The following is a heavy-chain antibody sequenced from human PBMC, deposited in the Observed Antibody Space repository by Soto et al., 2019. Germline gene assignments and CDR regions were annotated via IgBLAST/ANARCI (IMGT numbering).Heavy chain of an antibody. CDR3: ARDLRGYGTVDY. Sequence: QVQLQESGPGLVKPSQTLSLTCTVSGGSISSGSYYWSWIRQHPGKGLEWIGYIYYSGSTYYNPSLKSRLIRALDTSKNQFSLKLNSVTAADTAVYYCARDLRGYGTVDYWGQGTLVTVSS. CDR1: GGSISSGSYY. D-gene: IGHD5-18*01. J-gene: IGHJ4*02. V-gene: IGHV4-31*03. CDR2: IYYSGST.